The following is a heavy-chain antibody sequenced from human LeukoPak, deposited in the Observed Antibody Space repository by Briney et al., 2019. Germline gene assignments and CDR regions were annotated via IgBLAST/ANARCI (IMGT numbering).Heavy chain of an antibody. CDR1: GFTFSSYW. V-gene: IGHV3-74*01. Sequence: GRSLRLSCAASGFTFSSYWMHWVRQAPGKGLVWVSRINSDGSSTSYADSVKGRFTISRDNAKNTLYLQMNSLRAEDTAVYYCARDRVRMATIYYYYYGMDVWGQGTTVTVSS. CDR2: INSDGSST. J-gene: IGHJ6*02. CDR3: ARDRVRMATIYYYYYGMDV. D-gene: IGHD5-24*01.